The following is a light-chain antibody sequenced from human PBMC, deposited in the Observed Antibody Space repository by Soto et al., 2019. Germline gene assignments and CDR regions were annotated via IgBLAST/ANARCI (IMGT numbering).Light chain of an antibody. CDR1: QSVSSK. J-gene: IGKJ5*01. V-gene: IGKV3D-15*01. Sequence: ETVMTQAPATLSVSPWERATLSCRASQSVSSKLAWYQQKPGQAPRLLIYGASTRATGIPARFGGSGSGTEFTLTISSLQSEDFAVYYCQQYNNWPPITFGQGTRLEI. CDR2: GAS. CDR3: QQYNNWPPIT.